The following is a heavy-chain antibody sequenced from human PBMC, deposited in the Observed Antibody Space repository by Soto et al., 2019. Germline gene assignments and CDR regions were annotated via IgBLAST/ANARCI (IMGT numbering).Heavy chain of an antibody. Sequence: QVQLVQSGAEVKKPGSSVKVSCKASGGTFSSYAISWVRQAPGQGLEWMGGIIPIFGTANYAQKFQGRVTSNADESKSRAYMELDSLRSEDTAVYYCARIPLGYCNSTSCYPYYYYYGMDVWGQGTTVTVSS. CDR2: IIPIFGTA. D-gene: IGHD2-2*01. CDR1: GGTFSSYA. V-gene: IGHV1-69*01. CDR3: ARIPLGYCNSTSCYPYYYYYGMDV. J-gene: IGHJ6*02.